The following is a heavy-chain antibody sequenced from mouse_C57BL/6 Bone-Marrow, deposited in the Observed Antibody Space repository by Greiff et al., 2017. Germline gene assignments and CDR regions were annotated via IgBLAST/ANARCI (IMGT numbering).Heavy chain of an antibody. D-gene: IGHD3-1*01. CDR1: GFNIKDDY. J-gene: IGHJ2*01. Sequence: EVQLPQSGAALVRPGASVQLSCTASGFNIKDDYMHWVKQRPEQGLEWMGWLDPENGVTAYASKFPGKDTRTADTSSNTAYLQLSSLTSEDTAVYCCTTSGGYWGQGTTLTVSS. CDR2: LDPENGVT. V-gene: IGHV14-4*01. CDR3: TTSGGY.